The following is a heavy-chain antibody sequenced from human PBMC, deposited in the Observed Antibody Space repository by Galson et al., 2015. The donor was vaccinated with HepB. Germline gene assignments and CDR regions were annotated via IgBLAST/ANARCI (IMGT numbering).Heavy chain of an antibody. CDR3: ARVGTNYYYYMDV. CDR2: INPNSGGT. D-gene: IGHD1-26*01. J-gene: IGHJ6*03. V-gene: IGHV1-2*02. CDR1: GGTFSSYT. Sequence: SVKVSCKASGGTFSSYTISWVRQAPGQGLEWMGWINPNSGGTNYAQKFQGRVTMTRDASISTAYMELSRLRSDDTAVYYCARVGTNYYYYMDVWGKGTTVTVSS.